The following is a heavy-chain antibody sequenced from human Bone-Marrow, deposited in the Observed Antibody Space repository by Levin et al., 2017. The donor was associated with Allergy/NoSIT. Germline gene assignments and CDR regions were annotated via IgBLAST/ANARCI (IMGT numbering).Heavy chain of an antibody. CDR2: IYHSGST. V-gene: IGHV4-38-2*02. D-gene: IGHD6-19*01. J-gene: IGHJ5*02. CDR1: GYSISSGYY. CDR3: ARDPRIAVAGTELWFDP. Sequence: GSLRLSCAVSGYSISSGYYWGWIRQPPGKGLEWIGSIYHSGSTYYNPSLKSRVTISVDTSKNQFSLKLSSVTAADTAVYYCARDPRIAVAGTELWFDPWGQGTLVTVSS.